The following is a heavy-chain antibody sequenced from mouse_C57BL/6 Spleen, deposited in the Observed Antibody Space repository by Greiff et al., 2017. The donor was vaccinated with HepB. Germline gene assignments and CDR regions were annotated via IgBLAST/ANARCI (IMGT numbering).Heavy chain of an antibody. D-gene: IGHD3-3*01. CDR3: ARGDGDHFDY. V-gene: IGHV1-42*01. CDR1: GYSFTGYY. Sequence: EVKLMESGPELVKPGASVKISCKASGYSFTGYYMNWVKQSPEKSLEWIGEINPSTGGTTYNQKFKAKATLTVDKSSSTAYMQLKSLTSEDSAVYYCARGDGDHFDYWGQGTTLTVSS. CDR2: INPSTGGT. J-gene: IGHJ2*01.